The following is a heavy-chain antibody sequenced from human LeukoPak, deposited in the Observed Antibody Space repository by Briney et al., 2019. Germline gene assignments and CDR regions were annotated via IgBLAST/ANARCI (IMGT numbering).Heavy chain of an antibody. J-gene: IGHJ3*02. CDR2: MNPNSGNT. D-gene: IGHD4-23*01. Sequence: ASVKVSCKASGYTFTSYDINWVRQAAGQGLEWMGWMNPNSGNTGYAQKFQGRVTITADESTSTAYMELSSLRSEDTAVYYCARGRGRVVTSGAFDIWGQGTMVTVSS. CDR1: GYTFTSYD. V-gene: IGHV1-8*01. CDR3: ARGRGRVVTSGAFDI.